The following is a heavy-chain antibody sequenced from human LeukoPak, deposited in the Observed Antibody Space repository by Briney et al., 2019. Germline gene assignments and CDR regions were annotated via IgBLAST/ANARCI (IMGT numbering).Heavy chain of an antibody. Sequence: QPGGSLRLSCAASGFTFSSYAMHWVRQAPGKGLEYVSAISSNGGSTYYANSVKGRFTISRDNSKNTLYLQMGSLRAEDMAVYYCAGGIKVDTFYYFDYWGQGTLVTVSS. D-gene: IGHD5-18*01. CDR1: GFTFSSYA. CDR3: AGGIKVDTFYYFDY. V-gene: IGHV3-64*01. CDR2: ISSNGGST. J-gene: IGHJ4*02.